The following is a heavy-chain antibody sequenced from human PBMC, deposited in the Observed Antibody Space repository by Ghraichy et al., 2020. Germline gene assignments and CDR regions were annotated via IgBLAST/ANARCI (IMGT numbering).Heavy chain of an antibody. V-gene: IGHV4-59*08. J-gene: IGHJ4*02. CDR1: GGSISSYY. CDR3: ARLLGGFDY. D-gene: IGHD3-16*01. CDR2: IYYSGST. Sequence: SQTLSLTCTVSGGSISSYYWSWIRQPPGKGLEWIGYIYYSGSTNYNPSLKSRVTISVDTSKNQFSLKLSSVTAADTAVYYCARLLGGFDYWGQGTLVTVSS.